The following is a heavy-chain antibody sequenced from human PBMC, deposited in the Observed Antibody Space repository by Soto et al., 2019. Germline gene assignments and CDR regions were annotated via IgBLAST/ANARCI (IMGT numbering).Heavy chain of an antibody. CDR2: IIPMIGRT. Sequence: QVQLVQSGAEVKKPGSSVKVSCKASGGTFNNYVMGWVRQAPGQGLEWMGGIIPMIGRTNYAQKFQGRITLTADASRSTAYMELRSLRSDDTAVYYCASWDYDVLTGYSYDDWGQGPLVTVSS. CDR3: ASWDYDVLTGYSYDD. CDR1: GGTFNNYV. J-gene: IGHJ4*02. D-gene: IGHD3-9*01. V-gene: IGHV1-69*01.